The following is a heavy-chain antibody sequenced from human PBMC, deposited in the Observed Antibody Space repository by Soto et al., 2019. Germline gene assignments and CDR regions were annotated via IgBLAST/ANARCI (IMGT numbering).Heavy chain of an antibody. J-gene: IGHJ5*02. V-gene: IGHV4-39*01. CDR1: GGSISSSSYY. CDR2: IYYSGST. Sequence: SETLSLTCTVSGGSISSSSYYWGWIRQPPGKGLEWIGSIYYSGSTYYNPSLKSRVTISVDTSKNQFSLKLSSVTAADTAVYYCARLVSGPYDFWSGYYNGNNWFDPWGQGTLVTVSS. CDR3: ARLVSGPYDFWSGYYNGNNWFDP. D-gene: IGHD3-3*01.